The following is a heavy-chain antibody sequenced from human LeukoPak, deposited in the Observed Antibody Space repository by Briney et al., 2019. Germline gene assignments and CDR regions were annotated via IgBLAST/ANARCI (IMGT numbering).Heavy chain of an antibody. Sequence: SETLSLTCTVSGYSISSGYYWGWIRQPPGKGLEWIGSIYHSGSTYYNPSLKSRVTISVDTSKNQFSLKLSSVTAADTAVYYCARGEVGATVLWGQGTLVTVSS. V-gene: IGHV4-38-2*02. D-gene: IGHD1-26*01. CDR2: IYHSGST. J-gene: IGHJ4*02. CDR3: ARGEVGATVL. CDR1: GYSISSGYY.